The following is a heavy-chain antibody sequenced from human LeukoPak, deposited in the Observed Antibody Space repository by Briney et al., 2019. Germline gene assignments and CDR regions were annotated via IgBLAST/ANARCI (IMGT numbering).Heavy chain of an antibody. D-gene: IGHD3-22*01. J-gene: IGHJ4*02. Sequence: PGESLRLSCAASGFTFSNSAMRWLRQTPEKGLEWVSSISGSGGSTYYADSVKGRFTISRDNSKNTLYLQMNSLRAEDTAVYYCASEYTYYYDSSGYPTWGDYWGQGTLVTVSS. CDR2: ISGSGGST. V-gene: IGHV3-23*01. CDR1: GFTFSNSA. CDR3: ASEYTYYYDSSGYPTWGDY.